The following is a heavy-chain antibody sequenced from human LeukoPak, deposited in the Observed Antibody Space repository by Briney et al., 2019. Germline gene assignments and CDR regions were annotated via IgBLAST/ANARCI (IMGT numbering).Heavy chain of an antibody. CDR1: GGSFSGYY. D-gene: IGHD1-26*01. Sequence: SETLSLTCAVYGGSFSGYYWSWIRQPPGKGLEWIGEINHSGSTNYNPSLKSRVTISVDTSKNQFSLKLSSVTAADTAVYYCARGPTVVGAGSWFDPWGQETLVTVSS. CDR2: INHSGST. V-gene: IGHV4-34*01. CDR3: ARGPTVVGAGSWFDP. J-gene: IGHJ5*02.